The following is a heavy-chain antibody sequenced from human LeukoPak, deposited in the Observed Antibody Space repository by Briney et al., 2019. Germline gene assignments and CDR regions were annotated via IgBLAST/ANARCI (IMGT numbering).Heavy chain of an antibody. CDR3: ATQVGATTPGAFDI. D-gene: IGHD1-26*01. V-gene: IGHV4-4*07. CDR2: IYTSGST. J-gene: IGHJ3*02. Sequence: SETLSLTCTVSAGSISSYYWGWIRQPAGKGLEWIGRIYTSGSTDYNPSLKSRVTMSVDTSKNQFSLKLSSVTAADTAEHYCATQVGATTPGAFDIWGQGTMVTVSS. CDR1: AGSISSYY.